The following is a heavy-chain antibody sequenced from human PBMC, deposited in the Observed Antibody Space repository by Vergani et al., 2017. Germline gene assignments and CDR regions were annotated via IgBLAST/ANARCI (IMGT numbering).Heavy chain of an antibody. CDR2: IDWDDDK. Sequence: QVTLKESGPALVKPTQTLTLTCTFSGFSLSTSGMRVIWLRQPPGKALEWLARIDWDDDKCYSTSLKTRLTISKDTSKNQVVLTMTNMDPVDTATYYCARSSNWGSTGFDYWGQGTLVTVSS. CDR1: GFSLSTSGMR. D-gene: IGHD7-27*01. J-gene: IGHJ4*02. V-gene: IGHV2-70*04. CDR3: ARSSNWGSTGFDY.